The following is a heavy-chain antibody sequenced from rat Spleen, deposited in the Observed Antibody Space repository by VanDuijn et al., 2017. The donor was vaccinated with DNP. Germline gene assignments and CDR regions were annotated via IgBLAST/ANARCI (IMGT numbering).Heavy chain of an antibody. V-gene: IGHV5-25*01. Sequence: EVQLVESGGGLVQPGGSLKLSCAASGFTFSNYYMAWVRQAPTKGLEWVAAISTGGGNTYYRESVKGRFTISRDHAKSTLYLQMDSLRSEDTATYFCARHGRVTTVATYWYFDFWGPGTMVTVSS. D-gene: IGHD1-3*01. CDR1: GFTFSNYY. CDR3: ARHGRVTTVATYWYFDF. J-gene: IGHJ1*01. CDR2: ISTGGGNT.